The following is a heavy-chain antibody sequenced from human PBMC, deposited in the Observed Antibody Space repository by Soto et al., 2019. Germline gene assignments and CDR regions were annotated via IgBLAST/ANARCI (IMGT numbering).Heavy chain of an antibody. Sequence: EVQLVESGGGLVKPGGSLRLSCAASGFTFSKVWMNWVRQAPGKGLEWVGRIKTNSEGGTTDYAAPVQGRFSLSRDDSRNTLSLQMNSLKTDDTAVYYCTTGSVEGVWGQGATVTVSS. J-gene: IGHJ6*02. V-gene: IGHV3-15*07. CDR2: IKTNSEGGTT. CDR3: TTGSVEGV. CDR1: GFTFSKVW. D-gene: IGHD2-15*01.